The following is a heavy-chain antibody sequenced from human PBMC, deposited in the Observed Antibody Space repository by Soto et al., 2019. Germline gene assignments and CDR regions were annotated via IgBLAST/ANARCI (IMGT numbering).Heavy chain of an antibody. CDR1: GFTFSDYY. J-gene: IGHJ6*02. CDR2: ISSSGSTI. Sequence: GGSLRLSCAASGFTFSDYYMSWIRQAPGKGLEWVSYISSSGSTIYYADSVKGRFTISRDNAKNSLYLQMNSLRAEDTAVYYCARTRIAARTTQKNYYYYYGMDVWGQGPTVTLSS. D-gene: IGHD6-6*01. V-gene: IGHV3-11*01. CDR3: ARTRIAARTTQKNYYYYYGMDV.